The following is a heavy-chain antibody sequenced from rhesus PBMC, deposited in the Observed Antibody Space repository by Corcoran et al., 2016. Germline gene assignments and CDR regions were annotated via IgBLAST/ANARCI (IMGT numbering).Heavy chain of an antibody. D-gene: IGHD2-21*01. V-gene: IGHV4-160*01. CDR1: GGSISSNY. CDR3: ASTRDCTGSGCYPIDY. CDR2: IYGSGGST. J-gene: IGHJ4*01. Sequence: QVQLQESGPGLVKPSETLSLTCAVSGGSISSNYWGWLRQPPGTGLEWIGRIYGSGGSTDHNHTLKRLVTISTATSKNQFALTLSSVTAADTAVYYCASTRDCTGSGCYPIDYWGQGDLVTVSS.